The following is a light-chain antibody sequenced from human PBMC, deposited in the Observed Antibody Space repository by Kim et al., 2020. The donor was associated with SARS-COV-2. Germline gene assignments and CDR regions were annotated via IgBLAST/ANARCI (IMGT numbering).Light chain of an antibody. CDR2: GAS. CDR3: LQYGDSPYS. CDR1: QTIRNR. V-gene: IGKV3-20*01. Sequence: SVSAGERASLSSRASQTIRNRLVWYQQKPGQAPRLLIYGASTRAAGIPDRFTGSESGTDFTRTITSLAPEDFAVYFCLQYGDSPYSFGQGTKLEI. J-gene: IGKJ2*03.